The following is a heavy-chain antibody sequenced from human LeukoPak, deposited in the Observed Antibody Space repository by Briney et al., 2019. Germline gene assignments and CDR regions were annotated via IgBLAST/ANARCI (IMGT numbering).Heavy chain of an antibody. V-gene: IGHV4-30-4*08. CDR3: ARVFQVGTTTKFDS. Sequence: SQTLSLTCTVSGGSISSRDYYWSWIRQPPGKGLEWIGYIFYSGSTYYNPSLKSRVTISVDMSKNQFSLKVISVTAADSAVYYCARVFQVGTTTKFDSWGQGTLVTVSS. J-gene: IGHJ4*02. CDR1: GGSISSRDYY. D-gene: IGHD1-26*01. CDR2: IFYSGST.